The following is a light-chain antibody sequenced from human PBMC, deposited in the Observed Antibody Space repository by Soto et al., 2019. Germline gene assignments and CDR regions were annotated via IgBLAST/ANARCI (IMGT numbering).Light chain of an antibody. Sequence: QSVLTQPPSVSGAPGQRVTISCTGGSSNIGAGFDVHWYQQLPGEAPKLLIYGNTNRPSGVPDRFSGPKSGTSASLAITGLQVEDAADYYCQSFDSSLSGYVFGTGTKVTVL. J-gene: IGLJ1*01. V-gene: IGLV1-40*01. CDR3: QSFDSSLSGYV. CDR2: GNT. CDR1: SSNIGAGFD.